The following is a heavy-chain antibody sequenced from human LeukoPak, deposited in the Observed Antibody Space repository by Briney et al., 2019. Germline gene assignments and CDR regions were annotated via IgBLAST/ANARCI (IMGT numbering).Heavy chain of an antibody. Sequence: GGSLRLSCAASGFTFNDYEINWVRQAPGKGLEWISYISSSGKIIYYADSVKGRFTISRDNAKNAVYLQMNRLRAEDTAVYNCARDSSDWYHWFDPWGQGTLVTVSS. V-gene: IGHV3-48*03. CDR2: ISSSGKII. D-gene: IGHD6-19*01. CDR1: GFTFNDYE. CDR3: ARDSSDWYHWFDP. J-gene: IGHJ5*02.